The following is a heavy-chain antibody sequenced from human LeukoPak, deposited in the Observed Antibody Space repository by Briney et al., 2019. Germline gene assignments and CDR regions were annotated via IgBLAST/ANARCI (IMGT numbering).Heavy chain of an antibody. V-gene: IGHV3-33*01. Sequence: PGGSLRLSCAASGFPFSTYGMHWVRQAPGKGLEWVAVIWYDGSDKYYADSVKGRITISRDNSKNTLYLQMNSPRVEDTAVYYCATDQGVYWGQGTLVTVSS. J-gene: IGHJ4*02. CDR1: GFPFSTYG. CDR2: IWYDGSDK. CDR3: ATDQGVY.